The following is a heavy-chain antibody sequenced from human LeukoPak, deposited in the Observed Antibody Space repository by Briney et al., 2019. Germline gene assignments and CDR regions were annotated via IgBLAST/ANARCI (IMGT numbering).Heavy chain of an antibody. Sequence: GASVKVSCKASGYTFTGYYMHWVRQAPGQGLEWMGWINPNSGGTNYAQKFQGRVTMTGDTSISTAYMELSRLRSDDTAVYYCARVDGYSSSWSVENWFDPWGQGTLVTVSS. CDR1: GYTFTGYY. CDR3: ARVDGYSSSWSVENWFDP. V-gene: IGHV1-2*02. J-gene: IGHJ5*02. D-gene: IGHD6-13*01. CDR2: INPNSGGT.